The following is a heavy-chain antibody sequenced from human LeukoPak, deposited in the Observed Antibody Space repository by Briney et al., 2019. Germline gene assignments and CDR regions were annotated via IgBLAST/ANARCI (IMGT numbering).Heavy chain of an antibody. CDR3: ARDKRVDIVLMPFYYYYYGMDV. J-gene: IGHJ6*02. CDR2: ISSSSSYI. V-gene: IGHV3-21*01. CDR1: GFTFSRYW. Sequence: GGSLRLSCVGSGFTFSRYWLNWVRQAPGKGLEWVSSISSSSSYIYYADSVKGRFTISRDNAKNSLYLQMNSLRAEDTAVYYCARDKRVDIVLMPFYYYYYGMDVWGQGTTVTVSS. D-gene: IGHD2-8*01.